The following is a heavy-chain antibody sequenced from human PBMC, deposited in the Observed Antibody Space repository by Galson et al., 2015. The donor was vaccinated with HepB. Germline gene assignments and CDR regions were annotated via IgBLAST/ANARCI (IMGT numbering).Heavy chain of an antibody. J-gene: IGHJ4*02. CDR3: AREVEVTPFDY. D-gene: IGHD2-15*01. V-gene: IGHV1-3*04. Sequence: SVKVSCKASGYTFRNYAMHWVRQAPGQRLEWMGWINTGNGNTKYSQKFQGRVTITRDTSASTAYMELSSLRSEDTAVYYCAREVEVTPFDYWGQGSLVTVSS. CDR2: INTGNGNT. CDR1: GYTFRNYA.